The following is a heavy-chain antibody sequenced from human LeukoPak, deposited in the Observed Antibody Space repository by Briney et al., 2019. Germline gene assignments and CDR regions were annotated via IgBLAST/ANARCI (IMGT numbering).Heavy chain of an antibody. CDR1: GGSFSGYY. Sequence: SETLSLTCAVYGGSFSGYYWSWIRQPPGKGLEWIGEINHSGSTNYNPSLKSRVTISVDTSKNQFSLKVSSVTAADTAVYYCARDRGYSFDTPYRYFDYWAQGTLVTVSS. V-gene: IGHV4-34*01. D-gene: IGHD5-18*01. J-gene: IGHJ4*02. CDR3: ARDRGYSFDTPYRYFDY. CDR2: INHSGST.